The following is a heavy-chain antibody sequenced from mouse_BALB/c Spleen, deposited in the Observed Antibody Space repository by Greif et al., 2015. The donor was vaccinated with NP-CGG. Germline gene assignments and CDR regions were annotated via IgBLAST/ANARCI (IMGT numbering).Heavy chain of an antibody. CDR1: GFTFSSYT. Sequence: EVQVVESGGGLVQPGGSLKLSCAASGFTFSSYTMSWVRQTPEKRLEWVAYISNGGGSTYYPDTVKGRFTISRDNAKNTLYLQMSSLKSEDTAVYYCARHRKSYGNYDAMDYWGQGTSVTVSS. CDR3: ARHRKSYGNYDAMDY. D-gene: IGHD2-10*02. J-gene: IGHJ4*01. V-gene: IGHV5-12-2*01. CDR2: ISNGGGST.